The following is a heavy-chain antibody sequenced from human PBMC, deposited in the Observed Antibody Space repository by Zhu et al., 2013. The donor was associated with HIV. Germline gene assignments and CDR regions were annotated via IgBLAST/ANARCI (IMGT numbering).Heavy chain of an antibody. D-gene: IGHD2-2*01. CDR1: GYTLTSYG. CDR2: MNPNSGNR. J-gene: IGHJ4*02. CDR3: VRDKGGDIVVVPAALDY. Sequence: QVQLVQSGAEVKKPGASVKVSCKASGYTLTSYGISWVRQATGQGPEWMGWMNPNSGNRGYAQKFQGRVTMTRNTSTRTAYMELSGLKSEDTAVYYCVRDKGGDIVVVPAALDYWGRGNPSVTVSS. V-gene: IGHV1-8*02.